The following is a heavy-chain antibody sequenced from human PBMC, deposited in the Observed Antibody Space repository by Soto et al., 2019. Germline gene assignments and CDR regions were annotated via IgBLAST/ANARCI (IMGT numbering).Heavy chain of an antibody. J-gene: IGHJ5*02. Sequence: PGESLKISCKGSGYSFTSYWIGWVRQMPGKGLEWMGIIYPGDSDTRYSPSFQGQVTISADKSTSTAYLQWSSLKGSDTAMYYCASDYYGSGSYYTDNWFDPWGQGTLVTVSS. CDR1: GYSFTSYW. V-gene: IGHV5-51*01. D-gene: IGHD3-10*01. CDR3: ASDYYGSGSYYTDNWFDP. CDR2: IYPGDSDT.